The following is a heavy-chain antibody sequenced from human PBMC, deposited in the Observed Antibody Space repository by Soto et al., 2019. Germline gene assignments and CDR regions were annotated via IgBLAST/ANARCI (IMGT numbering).Heavy chain of an antibody. Sequence: GGSLRLSCAASGFTFSSYARSWVRRAPGKGLDWVSAISGSGGSTYYADSVKGRFTISRDNSKNTLYLQMNSLRAEDTAVYYCAKESPGAIFGVVPSDYWGQGTLVTVSS. CDR2: ISGSGGST. J-gene: IGHJ4*02. V-gene: IGHV3-23*01. CDR1: GFTFSSYA. CDR3: AKESPGAIFGVVPSDY. D-gene: IGHD3-3*01.